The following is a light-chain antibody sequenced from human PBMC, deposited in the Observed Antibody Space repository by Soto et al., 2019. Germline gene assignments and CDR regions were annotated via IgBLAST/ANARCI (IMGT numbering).Light chain of an antibody. V-gene: IGLV7-43*01. CDR2: RTS. CDR1: TGAVTSDYY. CDR3: VLLYGGAWV. Sequence: QTVVTQEPSLTVSPGGTVTLTCALTTGAVTSDYYPNWFQRRPGQALRTLIYRTSNKHSWTPARFSGSLLGGKAALTLSGVQPEDEADYYCVLLYGGAWVFGGGTKVTLL. J-gene: IGLJ3*02.